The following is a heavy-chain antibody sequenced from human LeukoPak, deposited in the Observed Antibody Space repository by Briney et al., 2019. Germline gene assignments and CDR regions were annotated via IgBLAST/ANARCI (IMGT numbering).Heavy chain of an antibody. V-gene: IGHV3-74*01. Sequence: PEGSLRLSCAASGFTFSRYWMHWLRQAPGKGLVWVSRISTDGSSTTYADSVKGRFTISRDNGRNTLYLQMYSLRAEDTAVYYCASYLTSIPSGMDVWGQGTTVTVSS. CDR3: ASYLTSIPSGMDV. CDR1: GFTFSRYW. CDR2: ISTDGSST. D-gene: IGHD2/OR15-2a*01. J-gene: IGHJ6*02.